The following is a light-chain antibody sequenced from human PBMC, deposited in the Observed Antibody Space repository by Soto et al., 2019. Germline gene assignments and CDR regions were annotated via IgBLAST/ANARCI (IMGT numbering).Light chain of an antibody. CDR3: AAWDDSLNGVV. CDR2: SND. CDR1: SSNIGSNT. Sequence: QSVLTQSPSASGTPGQRVSISCSGSSSNIGSNTVSWYQHVPGTAPKLLIYSNDQRPSAVPGRFSGSKSGSSASLAISGLQSEDEAYYYCAAWDDSLNGVVFGGGTKLTVL. V-gene: IGLV1-44*01. J-gene: IGLJ2*01.